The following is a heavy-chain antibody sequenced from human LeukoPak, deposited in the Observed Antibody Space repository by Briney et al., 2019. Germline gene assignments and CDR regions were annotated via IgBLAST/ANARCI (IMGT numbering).Heavy chain of an antibody. CDR1: GFTFSSYA. CDR3: AKESPRTGWFDP. Sequence: GGSLRLSCAASGFTFSSYAMSWVRQAPGKGLEWVSAISSSCVSTYYADSVKGRFTISRDNSKNTLYLQMNSLRAEDTAVYYCAKESPRTGWFDPWGQGTLVTVSS. J-gene: IGHJ5*02. CDR2: ISSSCVST. V-gene: IGHV3-23*01.